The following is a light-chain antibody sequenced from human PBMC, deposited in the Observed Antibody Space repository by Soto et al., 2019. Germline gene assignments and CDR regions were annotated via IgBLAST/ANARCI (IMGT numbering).Light chain of an antibody. J-gene: IGKJ2*01. CDR2: GAS. Sequence: EIVLTQSPGTLSLSPGERATLSCRASQSVNSNYLAWYQQKPGQVPRTLIYGASIRAAGVPDRLSGSGSVTDFTLTISRLEPEDSAVYYWQQYGTSPYTFGQRTKLEIK. CDR3: QQYGTSPYT. CDR1: QSVNSNY. V-gene: IGKV3-20*01.